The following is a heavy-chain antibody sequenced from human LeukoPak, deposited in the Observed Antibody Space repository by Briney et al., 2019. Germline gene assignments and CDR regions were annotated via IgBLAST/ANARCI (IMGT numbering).Heavy chain of an antibody. Sequence: SVKVSCKASGGTFSGYAISWVRQAPGQGLEWMGRIIPIFGTANYAQKFQGRVTITTDESTSTAYMELSSLRSEDTAVYYCAFGEFGVFWFDPWGQGTLVTVSP. CDR2: IIPIFGTA. CDR3: AFGEFGVFWFDP. V-gene: IGHV1-69*05. CDR1: GGTFSGYA. J-gene: IGHJ5*02. D-gene: IGHD3-10*01.